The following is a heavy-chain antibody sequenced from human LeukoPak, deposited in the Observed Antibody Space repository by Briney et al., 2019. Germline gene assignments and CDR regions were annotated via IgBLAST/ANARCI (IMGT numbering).Heavy chain of an antibody. CDR2: ISYDGSNK. J-gene: IGHJ3*02. CDR3: ARESLGPNYDFWSGLDAFDI. V-gene: IGHV3-30-3*01. Sequence: GGSLRLSCAASGFTFSSYAMHWVRQAPGKGLEWVAVISYDGSNKYYADSMKGRFTISRDNSKNTLYLQMNSLRAEDTAVYYCARESLGPNYDFWSGLDAFDIWGQGTMVTVSS. CDR1: GFTFSSYA. D-gene: IGHD3-3*01.